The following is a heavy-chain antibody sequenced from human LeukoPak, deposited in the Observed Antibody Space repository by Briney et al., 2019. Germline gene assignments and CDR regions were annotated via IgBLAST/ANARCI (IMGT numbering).Heavy chain of an antibody. J-gene: IGHJ4*02. V-gene: IGHV3-48*01. CDR3: ARDGWNSDY. CDR2: ISSSSSTI. Sequence: GGSLRLSCAASGFTFSSYAMSWVRQAPGKGLEWVSYISSSSSTIYYADSVKGRFTISRDNAKNSLYLQMNSLRAEDTAVYYCARDGWNSDYWGQGTLVTVSS. CDR1: GFTFSSYA. D-gene: IGHD6-19*01.